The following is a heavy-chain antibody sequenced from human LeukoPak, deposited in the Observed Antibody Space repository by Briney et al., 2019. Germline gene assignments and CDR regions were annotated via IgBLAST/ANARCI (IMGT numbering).Heavy chain of an antibody. J-gene: IGHJ3*02. CDR1: GFTFSSYS. D-gene: IGHD4-17*01. V-gene: IGHV3-48*02. CDR3: ARGGYGEYVQAFEI. Sequence: SGGSLRLSCAVSGFTFSSYSMNWVRHAPGQGLDGVSYISSSSSTIYYADSVKGRFTISRDNAKNSLYLQMNSLSDEDTAVYYCARGGYGEYVQAFEIWGQGTMVTVSS. CDR2: ISSSSSTI.